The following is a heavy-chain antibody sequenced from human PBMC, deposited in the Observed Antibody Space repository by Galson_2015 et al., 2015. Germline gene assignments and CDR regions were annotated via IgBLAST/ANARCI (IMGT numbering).Heavy chain of an antibody. CDR2: INNGGSST. V-gene: IGHV3-74*01. Sequence: SLRLSCAASGFTFSTFWMHWVRQAPGKGLVWVSRINNGGSSTIYADSVRGRFTISRDNTKNTLYLQMNTLRAEDTAVYYCARGIIAAAGIFDYWGQGTLVTVSS. J-gene: IGHJ4*02. D-gene: IGHD6-13*01. CDR1: GFTFSTFW. CDR3: ARGIIAAAGIFDY.